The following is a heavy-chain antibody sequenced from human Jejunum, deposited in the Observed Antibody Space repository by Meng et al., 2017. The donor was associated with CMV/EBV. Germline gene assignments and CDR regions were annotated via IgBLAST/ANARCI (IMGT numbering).Heavy chain of an antibody. Sequence: TFSNYGMHWVRQAPGKGLEWVAVISYDGSSKYCSDSVKGRFTISRDNSKSTLFLQMNSLRAEDTAVYYCARGYYYDSSDRYYFDYWGQGTLVTVSS. J-gene: IGHJ4*02. CDR2: ISYDGSSK. V-gene: IGHV3-30*03. D-gene: IGHD3-22*01. CDR3: ARGYYYDSSDRYYFDY. CDR1: TFSNYG.